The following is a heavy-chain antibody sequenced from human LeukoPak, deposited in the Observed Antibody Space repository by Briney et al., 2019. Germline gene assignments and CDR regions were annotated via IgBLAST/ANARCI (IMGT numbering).Heavy chain of an antibody. CDR1: GGSISSGSYY. Sequence: SGTLSLTCTVSGGSISSGSYYWSWIRQPAGKGLEWIGRIYTSGSTNYNPSLKSRVTISVDTSKNQFSLKLSSVTAADTAVYYCAREDGYNSAWFDPWGQGTLVTVSS. V-gene: IGHV4-61*02. D-gene: IGHD5-24*01. CDR3: AREDGYNSAWFDP. CDR2: IYTSGST. J-gene: IGHJ5*02.